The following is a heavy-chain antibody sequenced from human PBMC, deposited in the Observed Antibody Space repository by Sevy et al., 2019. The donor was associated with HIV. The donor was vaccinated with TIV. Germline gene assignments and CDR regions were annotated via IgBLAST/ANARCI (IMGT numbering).Heavy chain of an antibody. CDR2: ISGTGDYT. Sequence: GWSLRLSCAASGFTFNSFAMGWVRQAPGKGLDWISVISGTGDYTYYADSVKGRFTISRDNSKNTLFLQMNSLRAEDTAIFSCAKKMGGGSGMAFLVDFWGQGTLVTVSS. V-gene: IGHV3-23*01. CDR3: AKKMGGGSGMAFLVDF. CDR1: GFTFNSFA. D-gene: IGHD5-18*01. J-gene: IGHJ4*02.